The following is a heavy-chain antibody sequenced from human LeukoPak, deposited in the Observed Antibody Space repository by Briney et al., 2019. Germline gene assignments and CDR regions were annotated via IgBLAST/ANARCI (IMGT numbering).Heavy chain of an antibody. Sequence: TGGSLRLSCAASGFTFSSYAMSWVRQAPGKGLEWVSAISGSGGSTYYADSVKGRFTISRDNSKNTLYLQMNSLRAEDTAVYYCAKDRWGFGELFLYYFDYWGQGTLVTVSS. CDR3: AKDRWGFGELFLYYFDY. CDR1: GFTFSSYA. D-gene: IGHD3-10*01. CDR2: ISGSGGST. J-gene: IGHJ4*02. V-gene: IGHV3-23*01.